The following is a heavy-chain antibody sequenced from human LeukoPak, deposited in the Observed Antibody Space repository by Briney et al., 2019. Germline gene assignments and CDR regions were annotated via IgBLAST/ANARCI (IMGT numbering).Heavy chain of an antibody. CDR1: GDSITDYY. J-gene: IGHJ4*02. V-gene: IGHV4-59*01. CDR2: IYHSGNT. CDR3: AREEGIAAAGALEY. Sequence: PSETLSLTCNVSGDSITDYYWSWIRQPPGKGLEWIGFIYHSGNTNYNPSLASRVTLSLDTSKTQLSLRLTAVTAADTAVYYCAREEGIAAAGALEYWGQGILVTVSS. D-gene: IGHD6-13*01.